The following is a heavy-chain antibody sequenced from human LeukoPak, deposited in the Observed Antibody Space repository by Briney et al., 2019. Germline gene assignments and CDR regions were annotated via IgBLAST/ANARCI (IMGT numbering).Heavy chain of an antibody. V-gene: IGHV4-34*01. CDR2: INHSGST. CDR1: GGSFSGYY. D-gene: IGHD2-15*01. J-gene: IGHJ3*02. CDR3: ARLYPTRRWRNDAFDI. Sequence: PSETLSLTCAVYGGSFSGYYWSWIRQPPGKGLEWIGEINHSGSTNYNPSLKSRVTISVDTSKNQSSLKLSSVTAADTAVYYCARLYPTRRWRNDAFDIWGQGTMVTVSS.